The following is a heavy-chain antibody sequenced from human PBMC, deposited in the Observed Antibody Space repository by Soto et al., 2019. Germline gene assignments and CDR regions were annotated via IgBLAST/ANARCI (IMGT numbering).Heavy chain of an antibody. V-gene: IGHV3-9*01. Sequence: PGGSLRLSCAASGFTFNDYAMHWVRQTPGKGLEWVSGISWSSASIGYADSVRGRFTISRDNAKNSLYLQMNSLGTEDTALYYCAKDSGAGTLLPYYGLDLWGQGTTVTVSS. CDR3: AKDSGAGTLLPYYGLDL. J-gene: IGHJ6*02. CDR1: GFTFNDYA. D-gene: IGHD6-19*01. CDR2: ISWSSASI.